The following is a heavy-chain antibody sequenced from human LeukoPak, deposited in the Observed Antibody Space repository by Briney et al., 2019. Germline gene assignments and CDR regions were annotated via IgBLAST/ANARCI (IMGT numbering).Heavy chain of an antibody. CDR2: ISYDGSNK. Sequence: GGSLRLSCAASGFTFSSYGMHWVRQAPGKGLELVAVISYDGSNKYYADSVKGRFTISRDNSKNTLYLQMNSLRAEDTAVYYCAKDRCSSTSCYHYFEYWGQGTLVTISS. CDR3: AKDRCSSTSCYHYFEY. J-gene: IGHJ4*02. D-gene: IGHD2-2*01. V-gene: IGHV3-30*18. CDR1: GFTFSSYG.